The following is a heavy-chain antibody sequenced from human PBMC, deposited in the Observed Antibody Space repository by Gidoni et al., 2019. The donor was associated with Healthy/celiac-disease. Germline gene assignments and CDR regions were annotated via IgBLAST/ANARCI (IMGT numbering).Heavy chain of an antibody. V-gene: IGHV3-30*04. J-gene: IGHJ4*02. CDR2: ISYDGSNK. D-gene: IGHD1-1*01. CDR1: GFTFSSYA. CDR3: ARDQENLETGQGDFDY. Sequence: QVQLVESGGGVVQPGRSLRLSCAASGFTFSSYAMHWVRQAPGKGLEWVAVISYDGSNKYYADSVKGRFTISRDNSKNTLYLQMNSLRAEDTAVYYCARDQENLETGQGDFDYWGQGTLVTVSS.